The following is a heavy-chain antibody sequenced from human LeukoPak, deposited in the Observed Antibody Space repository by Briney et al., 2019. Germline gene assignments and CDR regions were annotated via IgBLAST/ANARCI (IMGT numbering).Heavy chain of an antibody. Sequence: GGSLRLSCVASGFPFSSYWMTWVRQAPGKGLEWVTNIKQDGGKKSYVDSVKGRFTISRDNAKNSLYLQMNSLRAEDTAIYYCTRVGYIDEGIDYWGQGTLVTVSS. V-gene: IGHV3-7*04. J-gene: IGHJ4*02. CDR3: TRVGYIDEGIDY. CDR1: GFPFSSYW. D-gene: IGHD5-24*01. CDR2: IKQDGGKK.